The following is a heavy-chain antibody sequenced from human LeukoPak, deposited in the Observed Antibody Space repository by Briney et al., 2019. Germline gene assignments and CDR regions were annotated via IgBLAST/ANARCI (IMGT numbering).Heavy chain of an antibody. D-gene: IGHD2-15*01. Sequence: PGGSLRLSCAASGFTFISYGMHWVRQAPGKGLEWVAVISYDASNKYYADSVKGRFTISRDNSKNTLYLQMNSLRAEDTAVYYCARWALGYCSGGSCYWFDPWGQGTLVTVSS. V-gene: IGHV3-30*03. CDR2: ISYDASNK. CDR3: ARWALGYCSGGSCYWFDP. CDR1: GFTFISYG. J-gene: IGHJ5*02.